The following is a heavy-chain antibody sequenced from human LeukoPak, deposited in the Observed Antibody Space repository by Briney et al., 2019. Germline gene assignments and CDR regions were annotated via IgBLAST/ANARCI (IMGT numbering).Heavy chain of an antibody. Sequence: GSLRLSCAASGFTFSSYGMHWVRQAPGKGLEWVAFIRYDGSNKYYADSVKGRFTISRDNSKNTLYLQMNSLRAEDTAVYYCAKGNSGLYAFDIWGQGTMVTVSS. CDR2: IRYDGSNK. CDR3: AKGNSGLYAFDI. CDR1: GFTFSSYG. V-gene: IGHV3-30*02. D-gene: IGHD2/OR15-2a*01. J-gene: IGHJ3*02.